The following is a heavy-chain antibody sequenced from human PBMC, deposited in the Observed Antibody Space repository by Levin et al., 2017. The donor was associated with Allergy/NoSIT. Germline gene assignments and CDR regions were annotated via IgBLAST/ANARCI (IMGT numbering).Heavy chain of an antibody. D-gene: IGHD5-24*01. V-gene: IGHV1-18*01. Sequence: GESLKISCKASGYTFTSYGISWVRQAPGQGLEWMGWISAYNGNTNYAQKLQGRVTMTTDTSTSTAYMELRSLRSDDTAVYYCARVGDVEMPTINYFDYWGQGTLVTVSS. CDR2: ISAYNGNT. CDR1: GYTFTSYG. CDR3: ARVGDVEMPTINYFDY. J-gene: IGHJ4*02.